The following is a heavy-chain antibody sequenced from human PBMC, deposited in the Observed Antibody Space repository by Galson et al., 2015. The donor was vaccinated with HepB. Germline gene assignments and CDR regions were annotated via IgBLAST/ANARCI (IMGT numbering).Heavy chain of an antibody. CDR1: GASFSSAFSSAGHS. J-gene: IGHJ3*02. D-gene: IGHD3-22*01. CDR2: IYYSGST. CDR3: ARDKDRSGFHDALDI. Sequence: TLSLTCAVSGASFSSAFSSAGHSWSWIRQPPGKGLEWIGCIYYSGSTYYNPSLKSRVSISIDTSKNQFSLKLSSVTAADTAVYYCARDKDRSGFHDALDIWGQGTMVTVSS. V-gene: IGHV4-30-4*07.